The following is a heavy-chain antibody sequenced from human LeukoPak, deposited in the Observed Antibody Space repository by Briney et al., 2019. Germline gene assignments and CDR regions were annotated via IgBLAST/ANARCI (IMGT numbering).Heavy chain of an antibody. Sequence: SAPALAKPTQTLTLTCTFSGFSLSTSGMCVSWIRQPPGKALEWLARIDWDDDKYYSTSLKTRLTISKDTSKNQVVLTMTNMDAVDTATYYCARTKYDTSGYYDDYWGQGTLVTVSS. CDR1: GFSLSTSGMC. CDR2: IDWDDDK. V-gene: IGHV2-70*11. J-gene: IGHJ4*02. CDR3: ARTKYDTSGYYDDY. D-gene: IGHD3-22*01.